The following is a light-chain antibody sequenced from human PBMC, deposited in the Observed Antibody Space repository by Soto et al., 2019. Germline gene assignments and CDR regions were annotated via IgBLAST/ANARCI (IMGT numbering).Light chain of an antibody. CDR2: EVS. Sequence: QSVLTQPASVSGSPGQSITISCTGTSSDVGGYNYVSWYQQHPGKAPKLMIYEVSNRPSGVSNRFSGSKSGNTASLTISGLQAEDEADYYCTSYTRRSLIFGGGTKLTVL. J-gene: IGLJ2*01. CDR3: TSYTRRSLI. V-gene: IGLV2-14*01. CDR1: SSDVGGYNY.